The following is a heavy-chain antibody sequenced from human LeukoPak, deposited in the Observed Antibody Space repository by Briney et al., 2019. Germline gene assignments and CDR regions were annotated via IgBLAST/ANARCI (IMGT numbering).Heavy chain of an antibody. CDR3: AKDRDTISIYYFYGMDV. Sequence: GGSLRLSCAASGFFFSTYAMHWVRQVPGKGLEWVAVISYDGSHKYYPDSVKGRFTISRDNSKNTLYLQMSSLRPEDTAIYYCAKDRDTISIYYFYGMDVWGQGTTVTVSS. D-gene: IGHD5-18*01. CDR1: GFFFSTYA. V-gene: IGHV3-30*18. J-gene: IGHJ6*02. CDR2: ISYDGSHK.